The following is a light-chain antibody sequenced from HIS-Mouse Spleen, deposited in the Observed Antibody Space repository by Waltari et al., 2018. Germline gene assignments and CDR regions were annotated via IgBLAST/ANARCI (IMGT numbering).Light chain of an antibody. CDR3: QQYNNWPPWT. CDR1: QSVSSN. Sequence: EIVMTQSPATLSVSPGERATLSCRASQSVSSNLACYQQKPGQAPRLLSYGASTRATGIPARFSGSGSGTEFTLTISSMQSEDFAVYYCQQYNNWPPWTFGQGTKVEIK. CDR2: GAS. J-gene: IGKJ1*01. V-gene: IGKV3-15*01.